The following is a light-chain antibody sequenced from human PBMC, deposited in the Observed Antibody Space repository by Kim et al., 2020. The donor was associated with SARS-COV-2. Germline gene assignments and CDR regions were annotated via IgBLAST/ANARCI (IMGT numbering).Light chain of an antibody. Sequence: TPGERAARSCRDSQRVSNMYLAWCQQRAGQAPRLLIYGASNRATGIPDRFSCSGSGTDFTLTISRLEPEDCAVYYCQQYEISPLTFGQGTKVEIK. V-gene: IGKV3-20*01. J-gene: IGKJ1*01. CDR2: GAS. CDR1: QRVSNMY. CDR3: QQYEISPLT.